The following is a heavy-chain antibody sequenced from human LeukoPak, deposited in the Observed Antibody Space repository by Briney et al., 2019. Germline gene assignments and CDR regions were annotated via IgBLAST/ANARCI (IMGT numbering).Heavy chain of an antibody. CDR3: ARAGWGYYDSSGYLRY. J-gene: IGHJ4*02. D-gene: IGHD3-22*01. CDR1: GFTFSSYS. CDR2: INHSGST. V-gene: IGHV4-34*01. Sequence: GSLRLSCAASGFTFSSYSMNWIRQPPGKGLEWIGEINHSGSTNYNPSLKSRVTISVDTSKNQFSLKLSSVTAADTAVYYCARAGWGYYDSSGYLRYWGQGTLVTVSS.